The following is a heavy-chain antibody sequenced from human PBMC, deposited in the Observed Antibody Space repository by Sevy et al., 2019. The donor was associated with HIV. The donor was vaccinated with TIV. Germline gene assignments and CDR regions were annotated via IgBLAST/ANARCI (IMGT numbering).Heavy chain of an antibody. D-gene: IGHD6-19*01. J-gene: IGHJ5*02. CDR1: GDSVSSNSAA. Sequence: KQSQTLSLTCAISGDSVSSNSAAWNRIRQSPSRGLEWLGRTYYRSKWYNDYAVSVKSRITINPDTSKNQFSLQLNSVTPEDTAVYYCARAVAGTYSWFDPWGQGTLVTVSS. CDR2: TYYRSKWYN. CDR3: ARAVAGTYSWFDP. V-gene: IGHV6-1*01.